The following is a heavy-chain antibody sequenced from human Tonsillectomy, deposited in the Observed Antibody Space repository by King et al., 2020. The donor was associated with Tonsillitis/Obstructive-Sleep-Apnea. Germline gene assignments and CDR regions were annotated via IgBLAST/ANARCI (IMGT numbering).Heavy chain of an antibody. CDR2: IWYDGSNK. V-gene: IGHV3-33*01. D-gene: IGHD3-22*01. CDR1: GFTFSSYG. Sequence: QLVQSGGGVVQPGRSLRLSCAASGFTFSSYGMHWVRQAPGKGLEWVAVIWYDGSNKYYADSVKGRFTISRDNSKNTLYLQMNSLRAEDTAVNYCTSLGYYYDSSGYSYWGQGTLVTVSS. CDR3: TSLGYYYDSSGYSY. J-gene: IGHJ4*02.